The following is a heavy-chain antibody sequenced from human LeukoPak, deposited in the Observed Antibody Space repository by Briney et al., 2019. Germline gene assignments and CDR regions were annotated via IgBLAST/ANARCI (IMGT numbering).Heavy chain of an antibody. D-gene: IGHD3-22*01. V-gene: IGHV4-31*03. Sequence: PSETLSLTCTVSGGSISSGGYYWSWIRQHPGKGLEWIGYIYYSGSTYYNPSLKSRVTISVDTSKNQFSLKLSSVTAADTAVYYCARVVVVVIGSYYYYGMDVWGQGTTVTVSS. J-gene: IGHJ6*02. CDR1: GGSISSGGYY. CDR3: ARVVVVVIGSYYYYGMDV. CDR2: IYYSGST.